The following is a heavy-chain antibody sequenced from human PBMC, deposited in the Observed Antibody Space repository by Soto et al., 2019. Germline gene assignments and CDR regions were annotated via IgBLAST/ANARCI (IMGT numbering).Heavy chain of an antibody. V-gene: IGHV2-26*01. CDR2: IFSNDEK. Sequence: SGPTLVNPTETLTLTCTVSGFSLSNARMGVSWIRQPPGKALEWLAHIFSNDEKSYSTSLKSRLTISKDTSKSQVVLTMTNIDPVDTSTDDCARIDGCSYGYYDYWGQGTLVTVSS. CDR1: GFSLSNARMG. D-gene: IGHD5-18*01. CDR3: ARIDGCSYGYYDY. J-gene: IGHJ4*02.